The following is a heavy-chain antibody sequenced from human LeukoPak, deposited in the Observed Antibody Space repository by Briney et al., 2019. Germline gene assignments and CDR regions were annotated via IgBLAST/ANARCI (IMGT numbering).Heavy chain of an antibody. J-gene: IGHJ4*02. CDR3: ARLISGYVYRAGHPYYFDY. V-gene: IGHV4-34*01. CDR1: GGSFSGYY. D-gene: IGHD5-12*01. Sequence: PSETLSLTCAVYGGSFSGYYWSWIRQPPGKGLEWIGEINHSGSTNYNPSLKSRVTISVDTSKNQFSLKLSSVTAADTAVYYCARLISGYVYRAGHPYYFDYWGQGTLVTVSS. CDR2: INHSGST.